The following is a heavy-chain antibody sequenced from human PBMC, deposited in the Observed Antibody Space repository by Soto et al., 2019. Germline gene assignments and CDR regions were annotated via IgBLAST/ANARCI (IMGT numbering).Heavy chain of an antibody. J-gene: IGHJ5*02. D-gene: IGHD4-4*01. CDR3: ARAVADDYSNVGWFDP. V-gene: IGHV3-21*01. Sequence: EVQLVESGGGLVKPGGSLRLSCAASGFTFSSYSMNWVRQAPGKGLEWVSSISSSSSYIYYADSVKGRFTISRDNAKNSLYLQMNSLRAEDTAVYYCARAVADDYSNVGWFDPWGQGTLVTVSS. CDR2: ISSSSSYI. CDR1: GFTFSSYS.